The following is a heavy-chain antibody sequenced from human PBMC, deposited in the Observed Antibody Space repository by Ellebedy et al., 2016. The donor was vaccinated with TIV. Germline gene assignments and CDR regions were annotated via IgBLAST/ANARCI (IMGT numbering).Heavy chain of an antibody. J-gene: IGHJ3*02. CDR2: INHSGST. V-gene: IGHV4-39*07. CDR3: ARGLPKPMSAFDI. CDR1: GGSISTGSDF. Sequence: SETLSLTCTVSGGSISTGSDFWGWIRQPPGKGLEWIGEINHSGSTNYNPSLKSRVTISVDTSKNQFSLRLSSVTAADTAVYYCARGLPKPMSAFDIWGQGTMVTVSS.